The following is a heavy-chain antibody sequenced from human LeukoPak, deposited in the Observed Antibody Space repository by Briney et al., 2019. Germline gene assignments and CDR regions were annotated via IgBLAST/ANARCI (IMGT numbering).Heavy chain of an antibody. CDR3: TGGAGWLLDY. J-gene: IGHJ4*02. D-gene: IGHD5-12*01. V-gene: IGHV3-7*01. CDR1: GFSFNSHW. CDR2: INQDESVQ. Sequence: GGSLRLSCAASGFSFNSHWMSWVRQAPGKGLEWVAIINQDESVQHYVDSMRGRFTISRDNAKNSLYLQMNSLRDEDTAIYYCTGGAGWLLDYWGQGTLVTVSS.